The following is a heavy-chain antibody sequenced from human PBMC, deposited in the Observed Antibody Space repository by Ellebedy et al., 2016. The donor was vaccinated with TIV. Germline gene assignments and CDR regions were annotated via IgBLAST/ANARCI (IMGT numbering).Heavy chain of an antibody. CDR3: ARVEVGRSGPSYGMDV. CDR1: GFTFSSYW. CDR2: IDSDGSST. D-gene: IGHD2-15*01. V-gene: IGHV3-74*01. Sequence: GESLKISCAASGFTFSSYWMHWVRQAPGKGLVWVSRIDSDGSSTTYVDSVKGRFTISRDNAKNTLYLQMNSLRAEDTAGYSCARVEVGRSGPSYGMDVWGQGTTVTVSS. J-gene: IGHJ6*02.